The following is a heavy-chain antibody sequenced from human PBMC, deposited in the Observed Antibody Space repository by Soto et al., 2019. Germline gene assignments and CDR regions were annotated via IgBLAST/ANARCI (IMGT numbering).Heavy chain of an antibody. D-gene: IGHD2-2*01. CDR3: ARSDCTRTSCYVVWFDP. Sequence: EVQLVESGGGLVKPGGSLRLSCAASGFSFSNYGMNWVLQAPGKGLEWVSSISSSSSYISYADSVKGRFTISRDNAKNSVYRKMNSLRAEDTAVYYCARSDCTRTSCYVVWFDPWGQGTLVTVSS. CDR1: GFSFSNYG. CDR2: ISSSSSYI. J-gene: IGHJ5*02. V-gene: IGHV3-21*01.